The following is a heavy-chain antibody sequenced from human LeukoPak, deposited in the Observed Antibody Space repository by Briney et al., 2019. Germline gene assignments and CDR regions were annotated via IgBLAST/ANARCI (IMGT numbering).Heavy chain of an antibody. V-gene: IGHV3-7*01. J-gene: IGHJ3*02. CDR3: ARDLPSSGYYYRDAFDI. D-gene: IGHD3-22*01. CDR1: GFTFSNYW. CDR2: AKQDGSET. Sequence: PGGSLRLSCVASGFTFSNYWMSWVRQAPGKGLEWVGHAKQDGSETYYVDSVKGRFTVSRDNAKNSLFRQMNSLRVEDTAVYYCARDLPSSGYYYRDAFDIWGQGTMVTVSS.